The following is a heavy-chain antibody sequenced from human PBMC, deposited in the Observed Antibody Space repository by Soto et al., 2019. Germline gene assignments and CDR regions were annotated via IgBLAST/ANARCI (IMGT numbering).Heavy chain of an antibody. J-gene: IGHJ4*02. CDR2: ISYDGSNT. D-gene: IGHD1-26*01. Sequence: GRSLRLSCVASGFTFSSYGMHWVRQAPGKGLEWVAIISYDGSNTYYADSVKGRFTISRDNSKNTLYLQMNSLRAEDTSVYYCAKEGGLSGSYYISSSYYFDYWGQGTLVTVSS. CDR3: AKEGGLSGSYYISSSYYFDY. CDR1: GFTFSSYG. V-gene: IGHV3-30*18.